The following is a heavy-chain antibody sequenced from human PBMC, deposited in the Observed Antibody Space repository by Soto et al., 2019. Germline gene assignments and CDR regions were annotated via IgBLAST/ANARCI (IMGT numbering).Heavy chain of an antibody. Sequence: QVQLEQSGGEVKKPGSSVKVSCKASGVTFSKFIMTWVRQAPGLGLEWVGGIIPIFGTANYAQKFQGRVTITADESPSTSYLPVSKLRSEDTSVYYCAKVRYSSPMGYFYGMAVWWQGTAVTVSS. V-gene: IGHV1-69*01. CDR3: AKVRYSSPMGYFYGMAV. CDR2: IIPIFGTA. D-gene: IGHD6-19*01. CDR1: GVTFSKFI. J-gene: IGHJ6*01.